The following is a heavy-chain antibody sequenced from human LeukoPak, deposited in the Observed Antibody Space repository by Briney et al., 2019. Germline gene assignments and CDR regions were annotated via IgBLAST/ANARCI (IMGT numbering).Heavy chain of an antibody. CDR3: TRGRGYSTYYYYYGMEV. Sequence: GGSLRLSCTPSGFSFGDYAMSWVRQGPGKGLEWVGVIRSKAYGGPPEYAASVKGRFTISRDDSKSIVYLQMNSLKTEDTAVYYCTRGRGYSTYYYYYGMEVWGQGTTVTVSS. D-gene: IGHD3-3*01. CDR1: GFSFGDYA. V-gene: IGHV3-49*04. J-gene: IGHJ6*02. CDR2: IRSKAYGGPP.